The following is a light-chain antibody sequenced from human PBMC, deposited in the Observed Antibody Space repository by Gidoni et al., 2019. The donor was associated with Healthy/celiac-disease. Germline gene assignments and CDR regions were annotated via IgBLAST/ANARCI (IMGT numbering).Light chain of an antibody. CDR1: QSVSSSY. CDR2: GAS. V-gene: IGKV3-20*01. Sequence: EIVLPQSPGTLPLSPGERATLSCRASQSVSSSYLAWYQQKPGQAPRLLIYGASSRATGIPDRFSGSGSGTDFTLTISRLEPEDFAVYYCQQYGSSQTFGGGTKVEIK. CDR3: QQYGSSQT. J-gene: IGKJ4*01.